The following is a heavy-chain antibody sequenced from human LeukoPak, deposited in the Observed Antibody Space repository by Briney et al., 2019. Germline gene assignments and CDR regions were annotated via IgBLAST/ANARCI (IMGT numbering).Heavy chain of an antibody. CDR3: AKAIFFGSGSYYAY. CDR2: ISIDGGSA. Sequence: PGGSLRLSCSASGFTFSNFPMHWVRQAPGMGLEYVSAISIDGGSAYYADSVKGGFTISRDNSKNTLYLQMNSLRVKDTAVYYCAKAIFFGSGSYYAYWGQGTLVTVSS. V-gene: IGHV3-64D*09. J-gene: IGHJ4*02. D-gene: IGHD3-22*01. CDR1: GFTFSNFP.